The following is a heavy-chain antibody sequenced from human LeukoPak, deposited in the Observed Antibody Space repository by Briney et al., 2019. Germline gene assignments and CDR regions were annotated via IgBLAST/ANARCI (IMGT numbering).Heavy chain of an antibody. Sequence: GETLRLSCAASGFTFSIYGMSWVRQAPGKGLEWVSAISGSGGSTYYADSVKGRFTISRDNSKNTLYLQMNSLRAEDTAVYYCAKASAMIVVVSKHFDYWGQGTLVTVSS. V-gene: IGHV3-23*01. CDR3: AKASAMIVVVSKHFDY. J-gene: IGHJ4*02. CDR2: ISGSGGST. D-gene: IGHD3-22*01. CDR1: GFTFSIYG.